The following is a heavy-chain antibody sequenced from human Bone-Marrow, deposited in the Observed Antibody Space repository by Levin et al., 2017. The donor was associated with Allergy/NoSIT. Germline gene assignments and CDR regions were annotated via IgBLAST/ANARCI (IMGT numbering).Heavy chain of an antibody. J-gene: IGHJ6*02. CDR2: IWYDGSNK. D-gene: IGHD1-26*01. V-gene: IGHV3-33*01. CDR1: GFTFSSYG. Sequence: GGSLRLSCAASGFTFSSYGMHWVRQAPGKGLEWVAVIWYDGSNKYYADSVKGRFTISRDNSKDTLYLQMNSLRAEDTAVYYCARDQGGSYSQVYYYYYGMDVWGQGTTVTVSS. CDR3: ARDQGGSYSQVYYYYYGMDV.